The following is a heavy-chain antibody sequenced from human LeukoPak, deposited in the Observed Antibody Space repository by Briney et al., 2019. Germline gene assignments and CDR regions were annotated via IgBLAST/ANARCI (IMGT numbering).Heavy chain of an antibody. D-gene: IGHD1-26*01. J-gene: IGHJ4*02. CDR1: GFTFSSYS. CDR3: ARLYGTFDY. CDR2: ISSSSSKI. Sequence: GGSLRLSCATSGFTFSSYSMNWVRQAPGKGLEWVSSISSSSSKIYYADSLKGRFTISRDNAKNSLYLQMNSLRAEDTAVYYCARLYGTFDYWGQGTVVTVSS. V-gene: IGHV3-21*01.